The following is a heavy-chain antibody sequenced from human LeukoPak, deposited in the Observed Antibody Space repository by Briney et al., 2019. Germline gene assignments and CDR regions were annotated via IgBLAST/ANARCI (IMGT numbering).Heavy chain of an antibody. D-gene: IGHD6-19*01. J-gene: IGHJ4*02. CDR1: GFTFSSYS. V-gene: IGHV3-48*04. CDR2: ISSSSSTI. Sequence: GSSLRLSCAASGFTFSSYSMNWVRQAPGKGLEGVSYISSSSSTIYYADSVKGRFTISRDNAKNSLYLQMNSLRAEDTAVYYCARDPPYSSGWYGDIGDYWGQGTLVTVSS. CDR3: ARDPPYSSGWYGDIGDY.